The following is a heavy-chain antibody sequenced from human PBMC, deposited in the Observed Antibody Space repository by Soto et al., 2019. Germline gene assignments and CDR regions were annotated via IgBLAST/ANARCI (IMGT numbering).Heavy chain of an antibody. CDR1: GGSISSGVYC. Sequence: QVQLQESGPGLMKPSQTLSLTCTVSGGSISSGVYCWSWIRQHPGKGLEWIGYICYSGSTYYNPSLQSRVTISLDTSKHQFSLRLSSVTAADTAVYYCARVRSEIRGVINTYFDYWGQGTLVTVSS. V-gene: IGHV4-31*03. CDR3: ARVRSEIRGVINTYFDY. D-gene: IGHD3-10*01. CDR2: ICYSGST. J-gene: IGHJ4*02.